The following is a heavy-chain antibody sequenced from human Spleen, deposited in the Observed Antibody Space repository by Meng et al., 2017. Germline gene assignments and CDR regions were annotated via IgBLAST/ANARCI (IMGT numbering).Heavy chain of an antibody. CDR2: IGHSGFT. CDR1: GGSISTSGYY. CDR3: VRSSGWVRTGFDP. D-gene: IGHD6-19*01. J-gene: IGHJ5*02. V-gene: IGHV4-39*01. Sequence: HPQLQESGPGLVKPSEALALTWSVSGGSISTSGYYWGWIRQPPGKGLEWIGSIGHSGFTYYTPSLKSRITVSIDLSKNQFSLRLASVTAADTAVYYCVRSSGWVRTGFDPWGQGTLVTVSS.